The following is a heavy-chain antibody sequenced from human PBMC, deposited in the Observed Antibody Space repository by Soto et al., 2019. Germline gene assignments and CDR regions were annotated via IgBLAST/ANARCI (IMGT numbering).Heavy chain of an antibody. CDR2: IKSKTDGGTT. V-gene: IGHV3-15*01. Sequence: GGSLRLSCVASGFTFSNAWMSWARQAPGKGLEWVGRIKSKTDGGTTDYAAPVKGRFTISRDDSKNTLYLQMNNLKTEDTAVYYCTTKKIVVVSILFDYCGQGTLVTVS. CDR3: TTKKIVVVSILFDY. J-gene: IGHJ4*02. D-gene: IGHD3-22*01. CDR1: GFTFSNAW.